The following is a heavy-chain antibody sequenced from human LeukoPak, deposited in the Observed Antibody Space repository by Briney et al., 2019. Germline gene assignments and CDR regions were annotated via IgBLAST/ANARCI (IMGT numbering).Heavy chain of an antibody. V-gene: IGHV1-46*01. Sequence: ASVKVSCKASGYTFTSYYMHWVRQAPGQGLEWMGIINPSGGSANNAQKFQGRVIMTRDTSTSTVYMGLSSLRPEDTAIYYCARDSGSRADYYGSGSYYPDYWGQGTLVTVSS. J-gene: IGHJ4*02. CDR1: GYTFTSYY. D-gene: IGHD3-10*01. CDR2: INPSGGSA. CDR3: ARDSGSRADYYGSGSYYPDY.